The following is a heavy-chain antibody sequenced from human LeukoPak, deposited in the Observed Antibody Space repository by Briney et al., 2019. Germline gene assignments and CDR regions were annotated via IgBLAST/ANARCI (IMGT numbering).Heavy chain of an antibody. J-gene: IGHJ4*02. Sequence: PSGTLSLTCAVSGVPIASHSWWSWVRQPPGKGLEWIGEIYHSGGANYKPSLKSRVTMSVDTSNNHFFLKLTSVTAADTAVYFCAYNRDFALDNWGQGTLVTVSS. V-gene: IGHV4-4*02. D-gene: IGHD1-14*01. CDR2: IYHSGGA. CDR3: AYNRDFALDN. CDR1: GVPIASHSW.